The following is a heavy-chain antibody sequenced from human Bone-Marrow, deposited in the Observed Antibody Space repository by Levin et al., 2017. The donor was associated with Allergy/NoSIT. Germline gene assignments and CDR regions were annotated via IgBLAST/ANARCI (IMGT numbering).Heavy chain of an antibody. D-gene: IGHD3-10*01. J-gene: IGHJ4*02. CDR2: ISSSGSTI. CDR1: GFTFSDYY. Sequence: LSLTCAASGFTFSDYYMSWIRQAPGKGLEWVSYISSSGSTIYYADSVKGRFTISRDNAKNSLYLQMNSLRAEDTAVYYCAREFTMVQGVIGYWGQGTLVTVSS. V-gene: IGHV3-11*01. CDR3: AREFTMVQGVIGY.